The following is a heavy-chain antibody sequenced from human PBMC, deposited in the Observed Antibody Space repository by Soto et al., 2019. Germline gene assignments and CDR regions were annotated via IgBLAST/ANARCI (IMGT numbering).Heavy chain of an antibody. J-gene: IGHJ2*01. CDR2: IIPIFGTA. CDR1: GGTFSSYA. V-gene: IGHV1-69*12. CDR3: ARAPAKRTVTPGDFDL. D-gene: IGHD4-17*01. Sequence: QVQLVQSGAEVKKPGSSVKVSCKASGGTFSSYAISWVRQAPGQGLEWMGGIIPIFGTANYAQKFQGRVTITADESTSTAYMGQGRLRAEDTAVYYCARAPAKRTVTPGDFDLWGRGTLVTVSS.